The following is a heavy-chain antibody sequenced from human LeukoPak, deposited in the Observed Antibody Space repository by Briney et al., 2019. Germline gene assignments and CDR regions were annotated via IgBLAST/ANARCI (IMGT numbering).Heavy chain of an antibody. V-gene: IGHV4-38-2*02. Sequence: PSETLSLTCTVSGYSISSGHYWGWIRQSPGKGLEWIGSIYYSGSTFYNPSLKSRVTISLDTSKNQFSLILSSVTAADTAVYYCARITMIVVVIDYWGQGTLVTVSS. D-gene: IGHD3-22*01. CDR2: IYYSGST. J-gene: IGHJ4*02. CDR3: ARITMIVVVIDY. CDR1: GYSISSGHY.